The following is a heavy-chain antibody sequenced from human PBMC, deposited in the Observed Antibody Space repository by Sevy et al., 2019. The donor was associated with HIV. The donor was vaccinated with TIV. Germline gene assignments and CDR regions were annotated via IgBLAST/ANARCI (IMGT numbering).Heavy chain of an antibody. CDR2: IKQDGSEK. D-gene: IGHD3-22*01. CDR1: GFTFSSYW. V-gene: IGHV3-7*03. Sequence: GGSLRLSCAASGFTFSSYWMSWVRQAPGKGLEWVANIKQDGSEKYYVDSVKGRFTISRDNAKNSLYLQMNSLRAEDTAVYYCARDTYYYDSSGYLDGMDAWGQGTTVTVSS. J-gene: IGHJ6*02. CDR3: ARDTYYYDSSGYLDGMDA.